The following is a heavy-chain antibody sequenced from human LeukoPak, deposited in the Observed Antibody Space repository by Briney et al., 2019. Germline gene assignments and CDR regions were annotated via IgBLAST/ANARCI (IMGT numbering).Heavy chain of an antibody. CDR1: GGSISSGSYY. J-gene: IGHJ5*02. CDR2: IYTSGST. D-gene: IGHD5-12*01. V-gene: IGHV4-61*02. Sequence: PSETLSLTCTVSGGSISSGSYYWSWIRQPAGKGLEWIGRIYTSGSTNYNPSLKSRVTISVDTSKNEFSLKLSSVTAADTAVYYCARGRGYSGYDSELREFDPWGQGTLVTVSS. CDR3: ARGRGYSGYDSELREFDP.